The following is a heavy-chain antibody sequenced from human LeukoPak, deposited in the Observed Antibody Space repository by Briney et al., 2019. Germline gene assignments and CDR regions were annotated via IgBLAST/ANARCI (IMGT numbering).Heavy chain of an antibody. D-gene: IGHD3-16*01. J-gene: IGHJ3*02. Sequence: SETLSLTCAVSGYSISSGYYWGWIRQSPGRGLEWIGTIHHSGSTYYNPSLKSRATISVDTSKNQFALKLSSVTAADTAVYYCARVWAQDPKRAFDIWGQGTMVTVSS. V-gene: IGHV4-38-2*01. CDR3: ARVWAQDPKRAFDI. CDR1: GYSISSGYY. CDR2: IHHSGST.